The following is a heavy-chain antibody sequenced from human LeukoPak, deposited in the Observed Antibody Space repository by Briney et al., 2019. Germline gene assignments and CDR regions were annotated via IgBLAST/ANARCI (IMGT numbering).Heavy chain of an antibody. J-gene: IGHJ4*02. CDR3: ARGAMATTPFFDY. D-gene: IGHD5-24*01. V-gene: IGHV4-59*01. CDR1: GGCISNYY. CDR2: VYYTGST. Sequence: SETLSLTCSVSGGCISNYYYWTWIWQPPGKRLEWIGHVYYTGSTNFNPSLTSRDNMSLDTSRNQFSLKLTSLTAADTAVYYCARGAMATTPFFDYWGQGTLVTVSS.